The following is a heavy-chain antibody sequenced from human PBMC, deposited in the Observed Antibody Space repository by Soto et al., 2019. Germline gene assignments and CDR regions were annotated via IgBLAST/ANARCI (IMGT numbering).Heavy chain of an antibody. V-gene: IGHV3-23*01. J-gene: IGHJ4*02. CDR3: AKDWGVVVITLFDY. Sequence: GGSLRLSCAASGFTFSSYAMSWVRQAPGKGLEWVSAISGSGGSTYYADSVKDRFTISRDNSKNTLYLQMNSLRAEDTAVYYCAKDWGVVVITLFDYWGQGTLVTVSS. CDR2: ISGSGGST. CDR1: GFTFSSYA. D-gene: IGHD3-22*01.